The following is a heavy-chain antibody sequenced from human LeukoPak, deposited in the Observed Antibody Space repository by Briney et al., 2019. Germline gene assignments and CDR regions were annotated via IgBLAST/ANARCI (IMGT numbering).Heavy chain of an antibody. D-gene: IGHD2-2*01. V-gene: IGHV1-3*01. CDR1: GYTFTTYA. Sequence: ASVKVSCKASGYTFTTYAIHWVRQAPGQGLQWMGWISVGDGNTNYSQKFQGRVTLTRDTSASTAYMELTSLISEDTAVYYRARGYSGVVPAAHPDFWGQGTPVTVSS. CDR2: ISVGDGNT. J-gene: IGHJ4*02. CDR3: ARGYSGVVPAAHPDF.